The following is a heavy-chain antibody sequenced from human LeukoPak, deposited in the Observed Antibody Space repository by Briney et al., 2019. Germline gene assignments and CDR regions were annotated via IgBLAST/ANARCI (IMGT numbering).Heavy chain of an antibody. V-gene: IGHV1-2*04. CDR2: VNPNSGGT. CDR1: GYTFTGYY. Sequence: ASVKVSCKASGYTFTGYYMHWVRQAPRQGPEWMGWVNPNSGGTNYAQKFQGWVTMTRDTSISTAYMELSRLRSDDTAVYYCARSGQYQLPDYWGQGTLVTVPS. CDR3: ARSGQYQLPDY. D-gene: IGHD2-2*01. J-gene: IGHJ4*02.